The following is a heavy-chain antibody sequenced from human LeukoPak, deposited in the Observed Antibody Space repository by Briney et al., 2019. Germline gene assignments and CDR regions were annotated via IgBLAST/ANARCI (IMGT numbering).Heavy chain of an antibody. V-gene: IGHV4-39*01. D-gene: IGHD1-26*01. Sequence: PSETLSLTCSVSGASISGGTYSWGWIRQPPGTGLEWIGSIYYTGSTYDNPSLKSRVTISVDTSKNQFSLKLSSVTAADTAVYYCARRGGSGRAFDYWGQGTLVTVSS. CDR2: IYYTGST. J-gene: IGHJ4*02. CDR1: GASISGGTYS. CDR3: ARRGGSGRAFDY.